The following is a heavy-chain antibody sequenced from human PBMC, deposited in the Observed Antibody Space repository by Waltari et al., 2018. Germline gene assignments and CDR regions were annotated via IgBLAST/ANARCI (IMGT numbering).Heavy chain of an antibody. J-gene: IGHJ4*02. D-gene: IGHD1-1*01. CDR1: GLPFNTYA. CDR2: IGSGGTT. Sequence: EVQLLVSGGGLVQPGGSVSLSCAASGLPFNTYAMTWVRQAPGKGLEWVSGIGSGGTTFYADSVKGQFTISRDNSKNTLYLQMNNLRAGDTAVYFCAKAGMATGTTRSYFDYWGQGALVTVSS. CDR3: AKAGMATGTTRSYFDY. V-gene: IGHV3-23*01.